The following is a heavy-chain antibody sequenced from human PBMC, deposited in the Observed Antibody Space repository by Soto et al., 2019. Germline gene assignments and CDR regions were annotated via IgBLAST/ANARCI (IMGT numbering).Heavy chain of an antibody. V-gene: IGHV4-4*02. CDR3: ATQGSKSLGYCSSTSCPPNHDAFDI. D-gene: IGHD2-2*01. CDR1: SGSISSSNW. J-gene: IGHJ3*02. CDR2: IYHSGST. Sequence: SETLSLTCAVSSGSISSSNWWSWVRQPPGKGLEWIGEIYHSGSTNYNPSLKSRVTISVDKSKNQFSLKLSSVTAADTAVYYCATQGSKSLGYCSSTSCPPNHDAFDIWGQGTMVTVSS.